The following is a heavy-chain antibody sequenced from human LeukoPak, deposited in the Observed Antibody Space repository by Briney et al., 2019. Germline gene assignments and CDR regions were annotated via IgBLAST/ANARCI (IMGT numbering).Heavy chain of an antibody. Sequence: SETLSLTCTVSGGTISSYYWSWIRQPAGKGLEWIGRIYTSGSTNYNPSLKSRVTMSVDTSKNQFSLKLSSLTAADTAVYYCARTIVVVPAAIFWFDPWGQGTLVTVSS. V-gene: IGHV4-4*07. CDR1: GGTISSYY. CDR2: IYTSGST. D-gene: IGHD2-2*01. J-gene: IGHJ5*02. CDR3: ARTIVVVPAAIFWFDP.